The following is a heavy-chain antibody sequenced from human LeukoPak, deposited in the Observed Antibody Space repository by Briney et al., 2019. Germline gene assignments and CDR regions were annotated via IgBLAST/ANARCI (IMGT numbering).Heavy chain of an antibody. V-gene: IGHV1-2*06. J-gene: IGHJ4*02. Sequence: ASVKVSCKASGYTFTGYYMHWVRQAPGQGLEWIGRINPNSGGTNYAQKFQGRVTMTRDTSICTAYMELSRLRSDDTAVYYCARDLHTFGFDYWGQGTLVTVSS. CDR2: INPNSGGT. CDR1: GYTFTGYY. CDR3: ARDLHTFGFDY. D-gene: IGHD3-16*01.